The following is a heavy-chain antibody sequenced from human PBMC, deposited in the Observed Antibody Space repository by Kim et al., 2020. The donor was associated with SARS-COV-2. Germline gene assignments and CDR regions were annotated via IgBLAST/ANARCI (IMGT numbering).Heavy chain of an antibody. J-gene: IGHJ3*02. Sequence: YAAPVKGRFTISRDDSKNTLYLQMNSLKTEDTAVYYCTTDLPGTQDAFDIWGQGTMVTVSS. V-gene: IGHV3-15*01. CDR3: TTDLPGTQDAFDI.